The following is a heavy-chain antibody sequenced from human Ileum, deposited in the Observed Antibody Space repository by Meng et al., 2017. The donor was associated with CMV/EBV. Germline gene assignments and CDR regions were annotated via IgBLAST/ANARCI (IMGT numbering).Heavy chain of an antibody. CDR3: ASRTLAAAGLFGY. J-gene: IGHJ4*02. V-gene: IGHV4-34*01. CDR1: GGSFSGYY. Sequence: SETLSLTCAVYGGSFSGYYWSWIRQPPGKGLEWIGEINHSGSTNYNPSLKSRVTISVDTSKNQFSLKLSSVTAADTAVYYCASRTLAAAGLFGYWGQGTLVTVSS. CDR2: INHSGST. D-gene: IGHD6-13*01.